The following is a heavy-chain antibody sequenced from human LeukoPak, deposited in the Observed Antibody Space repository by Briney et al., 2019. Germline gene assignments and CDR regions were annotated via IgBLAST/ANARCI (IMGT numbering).Heavy chain of an antibody. D-gene: IGHD3-9*01. CDR2: IKEDGSEK. Sequence: PGGSLRLSCAASGFTFSSYWMSWIRQAPGKGLEWVANIKEDGSEKYYVDSVRGRFTISRDNAKNSLSLQMNSLRAEDTAVYYCARDSRYLGMDVWGQGTTVTVSS. CDR1: GFTFSSYW. J-gene: IGHJ6*02. CDR3: ARDSRYLGMDV. V-gene: IGHV3-7*01.